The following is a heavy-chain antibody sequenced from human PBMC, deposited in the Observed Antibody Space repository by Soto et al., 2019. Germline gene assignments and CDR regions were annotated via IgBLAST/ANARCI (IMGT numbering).Heavy chain of an antibody. CDR1: GYTFTNYN. CDR2: MNPNSGNT. CDR3: ARAEPYSTSSPFDY. D-gene: IGHD6-6*01. Sequence: QVQLVQSGAEVKKPGASVKVSCKTSGYTFTNYNINWVRQATGQGLEWMGWMNPNSGNTGYAQKLQGRVTMTRNTSITTAYMELCSLRSGDTAVYYCARAEPYSTSSPFDYWGQGTLVTVSS. J-gene: IGHJ4*02. V-gene: IGHV1-8*01.